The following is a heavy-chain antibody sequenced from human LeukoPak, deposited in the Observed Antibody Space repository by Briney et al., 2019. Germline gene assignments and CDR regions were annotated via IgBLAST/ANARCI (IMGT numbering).Heavy chain of an antibody. Sequence: GGSLRLSCAASGFTFSDYYMNWIRQAPGKGLEWVSYISSSGSYTNYADSVKGRFTISRDNAKNSLYLQMNSLRAEDTAVYYCARSMVRGGPFDYWGQGTLVTVSS. D-gene: IGHD3-10*01. J-gene: IGHJ4*02. CDR1: GFTFSDYY. CDR2: ISSSGSYT. CDR3: ARSMVRGGPFDY. V-gene: IGHV3-11*06.